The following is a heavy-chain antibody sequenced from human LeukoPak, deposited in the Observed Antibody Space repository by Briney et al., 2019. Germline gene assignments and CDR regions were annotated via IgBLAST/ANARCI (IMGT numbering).Heavy chain of an antibody. CDR3: AKAVGGYDWGHDGGAFDI. V-gene: IGHV1-8*01. J-gene: IGHJ3*02. CDR2: MNPNSGNT. CDR1: GYTFTSYD. D-gene: IGHD5-12*01. Sequence: ASVKVSCTASGYTFTSYDINWVRQATGQGHEWMGWMNPNSGNTGYAQKFQGRVTITADESTSTAYMELSSLRSEDTAVCYCAKAVGGYDWGHDGGAFDIWGQGTMVTVSS.